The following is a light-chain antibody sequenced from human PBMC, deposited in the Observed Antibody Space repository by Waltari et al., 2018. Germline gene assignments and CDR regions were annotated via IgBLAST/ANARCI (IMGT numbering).Light chain of an antibody. J-gene: IGKJ1*01. Sequence: SCRSSPSVSKYLAWYQQKPGQAPRLLIYGASNSATGVPPRFSGSGSETAFSLSISGLEPEDSAVYYCQHHFRLPATFGQGTKVEIK. CDR1: PSVSKY. CDR2: GAS. V-gene: IGKV3-20*01. CDR3: QHHFRLPAT.